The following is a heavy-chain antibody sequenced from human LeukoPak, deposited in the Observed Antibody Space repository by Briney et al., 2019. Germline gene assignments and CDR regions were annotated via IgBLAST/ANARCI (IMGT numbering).Heavy chain of an antibody. J-gene: IGHJ5*02. V-gene: IGHV3-53*01. D-gene: IGHD2-2*01. Sequence: GGSLRLSCKVSGFIVSSNSWSWVRQAPGKGLEWVSFISSGGNTDHSDSVKGRFTISRDNSKNTLYLQMNSLRAEDTAVYYCARGLVPAATVDNWFDPWGQGTLVTVSS. CDR1: GFIVSSNS. CDR2: ISSGGNT. CDR3: ARGLVPAATVDNWFDP.